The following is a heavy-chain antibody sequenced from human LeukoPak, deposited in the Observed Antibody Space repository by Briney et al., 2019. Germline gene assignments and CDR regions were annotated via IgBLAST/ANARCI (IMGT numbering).Heavy chain of an antibody. V-gene: IGHV1-69*13. CDR1: GGTFSSYA. CDR2: IIPIFGTA. CDR3: ARGRYCSSTSCSLSNYNDY. D-gene: IGHD2-2*01. Sequence: ASVKVSCKASGGTFSSYAISWVRQAPGQGLEWMGGIIPIFGTANYAQKFQGRVTITADESTSTAYMELSSLRSEDTAVYYCARGRYCSSTSCSLSNYNDYWGQGTLVTASS. J-gene: IGHJ4*02.